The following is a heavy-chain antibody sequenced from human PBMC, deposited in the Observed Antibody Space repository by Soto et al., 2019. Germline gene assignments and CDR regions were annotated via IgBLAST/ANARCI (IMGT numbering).Heavy chain of an antibody. CDR1: GFTFSTYG. Sequence: LRLSCAASGFTFSTYGMHWVRQTPGKGLEWVALISYDGSNKLYSDSVRGRFTISRDNSKNTLYLQMNSLRAEDTAVYYCAKDKPTPTEIAWCFDIWGRGTLVTVSS. J-gene: IGHJ2*01. CDR2: ISYDGSNK. V-gene: IGHV3-30*18. CDR3: AKDKPTPTEIAWCFDI. D-gene: IGHD2-21*01.